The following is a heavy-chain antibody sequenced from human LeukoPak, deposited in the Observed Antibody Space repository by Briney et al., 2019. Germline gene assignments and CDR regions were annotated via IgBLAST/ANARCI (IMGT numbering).Heavy chain of an antibody. V-gene: IGHV4-4*07. J-gene: IGHJ4*02. CDR2: IYTSGST. CDR3: ARDSAMANFDY. Sequence: SETLSLTCTVSGGSISNYYWSWIRQPAGKGLEWIGRIYTSGSTNYNPSLKSRVTMSVDTSKNQFSLKLSSVTAEDTAVYYCARDSAMANFDYWGQGTLVTVSS. CDR1: GGSISNYY. D-gene: IGHD5-18*01.